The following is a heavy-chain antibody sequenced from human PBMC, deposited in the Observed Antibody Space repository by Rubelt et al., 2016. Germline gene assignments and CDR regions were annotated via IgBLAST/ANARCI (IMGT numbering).Heavy chain of an antibody. J-gene: IGHJ2*01. D-gene: IGHD1-26*01. CDR1: GGSFSGYY. CDR2: INHSGST. Sequence: QVQLQQWGAGLLKPSETLSLTCAVYGGSFSGYYWSWIRQPPGKGLEWIGEINHSGSTNYNPSLKSRVTISVDTSKNQFSLKLSSVTAADTAVYYCAKIVGATLDWYFDLWGRGTLVTVSS. CDR3: AKIVGATLDWYFDL. V-gene: IGHV4-34*01.